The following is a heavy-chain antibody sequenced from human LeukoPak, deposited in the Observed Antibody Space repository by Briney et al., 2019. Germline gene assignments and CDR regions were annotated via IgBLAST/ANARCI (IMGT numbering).Heavy chain of an antibody. Sequence: PSETLSLTCTVSGGSISSYYWSWIRQPAGKGLGWIGRIYTSGSTNYNPSLKSRVTMSVDTSKNQFSLKLSSVTAADTAVYYCAAVTKIGHYFDYWGQGTLVTVSS. CDR1: GGSISSYY. J-gene: IGHJ4*02. CDR2: IYTSGST. CDR3: AAVTKIGHYFDY. D-gene: IGHD4-17*01. V-gene: IGHV4-4*07.